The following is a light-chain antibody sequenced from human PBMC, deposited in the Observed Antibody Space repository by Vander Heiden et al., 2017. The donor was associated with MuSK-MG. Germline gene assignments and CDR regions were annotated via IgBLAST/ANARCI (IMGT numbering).Light chain of an antibody. V-gene: IGKV4-1*01. CDR2: WAS. CDR1: QSVLYSSNNKNY. CDR3: QQEVT. J-gene: IGKJ4*01. Sequence: DIVMTQSPDSLAVSLGERATINCKSSQSVLYSSNNKNYLAWYQQKPGQPPKLLIYWASTRESGVPDRFSGSGSGTDFTLPISSLQAEDVAVYYCQQEVTFGGGTKVEIK.